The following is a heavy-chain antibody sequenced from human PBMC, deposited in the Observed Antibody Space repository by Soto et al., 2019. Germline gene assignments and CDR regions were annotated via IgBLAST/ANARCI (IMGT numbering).Heavy chain of an antibody. V-gene: IGHV3-15*01. CDR2: IKSKTDGGTT. D-gene: IGHD2-2*01. CDR3: TTDYPYCSGTSCYSVPDAFDI. CDR1: GFTFSNAW. J-gene: IGHJ3*02. Sequence: GGSLRLSCAASGFTFSNAWMSWVRQAPGKGLERVGRIKSKTDGGTTDYAAPVKGRFTISRDDSKNTLYLQMNSLKTEDTAVYYCTTDYPYCSGTSCYSVPDAFDIWGQGTMVTVSS.